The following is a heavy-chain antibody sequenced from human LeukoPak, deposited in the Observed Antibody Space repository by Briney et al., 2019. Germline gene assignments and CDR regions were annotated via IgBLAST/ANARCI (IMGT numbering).Heavy chain of an antibody. V-gene: IGHV1-18*01. Sequence: GASVKVSCKASGYTFTSYGISWVRQAPGQGLEWMGWISAYNGNTNYAQKLQGRVTMTTDTSTSTAYMELSSLRSEDTAVYYCAREVTIFHPNRDSYYFDYWGQGTLVTVSS. CDR1: GYTFTSYG. J-gene: IGHJ4*02. CDR3: AREVTIFHPNRDSYYFDY. D-gene: IGHD3-3*01. CDR2: ISAYNGNT.